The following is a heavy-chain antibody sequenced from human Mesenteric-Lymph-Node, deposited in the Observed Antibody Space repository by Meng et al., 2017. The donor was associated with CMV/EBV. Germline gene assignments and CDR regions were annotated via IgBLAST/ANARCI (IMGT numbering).Heavy chain of an antibody. CDR1: GGTFRRYT. J-gene: IGHJ4*02. CDR3: ARGDDSGSSLGY. V-gene: IGHV1-69*02. Sequence: CKAAGGTFRRYTVSWLQQAPGQGLEHMGRIIPSLDITNYAQKFQGRVTFTADKFTSTVYMELSSLRSEDTAVYYCARGDDSGSSLGYWGQGTLVTVSS. CDR2: IIPSLDIT. D-gene: IGHD1-26*01.